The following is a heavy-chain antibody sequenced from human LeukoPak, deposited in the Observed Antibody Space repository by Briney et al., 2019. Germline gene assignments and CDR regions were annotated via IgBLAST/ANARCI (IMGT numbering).Heavy chain of an antibody. Sequence: GGSLRLSCAASGFTFSSYWMHWVRHAPGKGLVWVSRINSDGSGTTYAGFVKGRFTISRDNAKNTLYLQMNSLRAEDTAVYYCANSRWSGYLDYWGQGALVTVSS. CDR3: ANSRWSGYLDY. CDR2: INSDGSGT. V-gene: IGHV3-74*01. D-gene: IGHD3-3*01. CDR1: GFTFSSYW. J-gene: IGHJ4*02.